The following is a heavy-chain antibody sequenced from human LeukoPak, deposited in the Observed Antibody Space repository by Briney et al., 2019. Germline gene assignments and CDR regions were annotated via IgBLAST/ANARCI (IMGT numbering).Heavy chain of an antibody. V-gene: IGHV1-24*01. CDR1: GYTFTSYD. J-gene: IGHJ4*02. CDR3: ATGPGDSVH. D-gene: IGHD2-8*01. Sequence: ASVKVSCKASGYTFTSYDINWVRQATGKGLEWMGGFDPEDGETIYAQKFQGRVTMTEDTSTDTAYMELSSLRSEDTAVYYCATGPGDSVHWGQGTLVTVSS. CDR2: FDPEDGET.